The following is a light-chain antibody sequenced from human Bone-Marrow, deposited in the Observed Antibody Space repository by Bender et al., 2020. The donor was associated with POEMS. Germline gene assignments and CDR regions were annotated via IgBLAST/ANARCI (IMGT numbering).Light chain of an antibody. CDR2: RFN. V-gene: IGLV1-47*01. CDR3: AAWDDSLSVVV. Sequence: QSVLTQPPSASGTPGQSVIISCSGTDSNFGTSYVYWYRHLPGTAPKLLIYRFNQRPSGVPDRFSGSKSGTSASLAISGLRSEDEADYYCAAWDDSLSVVVFGGGTKLTVL. J-gene: IGLJ2*01. CDR1: DSNFGTSY.